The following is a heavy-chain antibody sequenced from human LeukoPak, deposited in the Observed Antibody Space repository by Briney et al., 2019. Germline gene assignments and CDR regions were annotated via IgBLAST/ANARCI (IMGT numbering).Heavy chain of an antibody. CDR1: GFRFDNYA. V-gene: IGHV3-23*01. D-gene: IGHD4/OR15-4a*01. Sequence: HAGGSLRLSCAVSGFRFDNYAMSWVRHAPGKGLDWVSTISATGDSTYYADSVKGRFTVSRDNSKNTVYLQLNSLSAEDTAVYYCYGEGYWGQGTLVTVSS. CDR3: YGEGY. CDR2: ISATGDST. J-gene: IGHJ4*02.